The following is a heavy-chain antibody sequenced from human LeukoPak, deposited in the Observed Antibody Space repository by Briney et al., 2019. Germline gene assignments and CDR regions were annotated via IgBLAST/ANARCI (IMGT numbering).Heavy chain of an antibody. CDR3: ARGYAFTILGY. Sequence: ASVKVSCKASGYTFTGYYMHWARQAPGQGLEWMGWINPNSGGTNYAQKFQGRVTMTRDTSIGTAYMELSRLRSDDTAVYYCARGYAFTILGYWAQETRVSVSS. J-gene: IGHJ4*02. CDR2: INPNSGGT. D-gene: IGHD3-3*01. CDR1: GYTFTGYY. V-gene: IGHV1-2*02.